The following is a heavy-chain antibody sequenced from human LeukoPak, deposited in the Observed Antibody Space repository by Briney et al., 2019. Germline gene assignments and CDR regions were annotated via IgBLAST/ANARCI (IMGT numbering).Heavy chain of an antibody. CDR3: ARGATHIVVVVAEIYHYYYMDV. CDR1: GYSISSGYY. V-gene: IGHV4-38-2*02. CDR2: IYHSGST. J-gene: IGHJ6*03. Sequence: SETLSLTCTVSGYSISSGYYWGWIRQPPGKGLEWIGSIYHSGSTYYNPSLKSRVTISVDTSKNQFSLKLSSVTAADTAVYYCARGATHIVVVVAEIYHYYYMDVWGKGTTVTVSS. D-gene: IGHD2-15*01.